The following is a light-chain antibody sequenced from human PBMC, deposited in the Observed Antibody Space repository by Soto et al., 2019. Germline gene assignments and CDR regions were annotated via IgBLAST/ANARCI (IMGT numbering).Light chain of an antibody. CDR2: EVS. V-gene: IGLV2-14*01. CDR3: SSFTTSRLYV. J-gene: IGLJ1*01. Sequence: QSVLTQPASVSGSPGQSITISCTGTSSGVGGYKFVSWYQHRPGKAPKLMIYEVSNRPSGVSSRFSGSKSGNTASLTISGLQAEDEADYYCSSFTTSRLYVFGPGTKVT. CDR1: SSGVGGYKF.